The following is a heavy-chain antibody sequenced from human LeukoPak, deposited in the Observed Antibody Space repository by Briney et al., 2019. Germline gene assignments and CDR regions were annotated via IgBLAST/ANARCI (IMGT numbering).Heavy chain of an antibody. D-gene: IGHD6-19*01. J-gene: IGHJ4*02. CDR1: GYTFTSYD. CDR2: MNPNSGNT. Sequence: ASVKVSFKASGYTFTSYDINWVRQATGQGLEWMGWMNPNSGNTGYSQKFQGRVTITRNTSISTAYMELSSLRSEDTAVYYCARLWIAVASKLISFDYWGQGTLVTVSS. V-gene: IGHV1-8*03. CDR3: ARLWIAVASKLISFDY.